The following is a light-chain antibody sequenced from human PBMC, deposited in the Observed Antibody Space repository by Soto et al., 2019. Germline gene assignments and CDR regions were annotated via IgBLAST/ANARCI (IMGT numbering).Light chain of an antibody. J-gene: IGKJ1*01. Sequence: DIVMTQSPLSLPVTPGEPASISCRSSQSLLHSNGYNYLDWYLQKPGQSPQLLIYLGSNRASGVPDRFSGNGSGTDFTLKISRVEAEDVGVYYGMQALHTPQWTFGQGTKVEIK. CDR2: LGS. CDR1: QSLLHSNGYNY. CDR3: MQALHTPQWT. V-gene: IGKV2-28*01.